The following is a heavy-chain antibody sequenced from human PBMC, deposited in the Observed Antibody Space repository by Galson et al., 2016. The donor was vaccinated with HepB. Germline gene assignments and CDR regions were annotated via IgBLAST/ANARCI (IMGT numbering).Heavy chain of an antibody. CDR3: ARGALPGTLRYFGMDV. V-gene: IGHV3-21*01. Sequence: SLRLSCAASGFRFSNYSMNWVRQAPGKGLEWVSSISSSTSYVFYADSVKGRFTISRDNAKNSLSLQMDSLRAEDTAVYYCARGALPGTLRYFGMDVWGQGTTITVSS. CDR1: GFRFSNYS. D-gene: IGHD2-2*01. CDR2: ISSSTSYV. J-gene: IGHJ6*02.